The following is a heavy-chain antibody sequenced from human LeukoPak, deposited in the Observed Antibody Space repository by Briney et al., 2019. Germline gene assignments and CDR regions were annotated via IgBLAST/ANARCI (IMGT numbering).Heavy chain of an antibody. CDR3: ATHITMVRGIDAFDI. D-gene: IGHD3-10*01. V-gene: IGHV3-23*01. J-gene: IGHJ3*02. CDR1: GFTFSSYA. CDR2: FRCSGGST. Sequence: GGSLRLSCAASGFTFSSYAMSWVRQTPGKGLEWVSIFRCSGGSTYYADSVKGRFTISRDNSKNTLYLQMNSLRAEDTAVYYCATHITMVRGIDAFDIWGQGTMVTVSS.